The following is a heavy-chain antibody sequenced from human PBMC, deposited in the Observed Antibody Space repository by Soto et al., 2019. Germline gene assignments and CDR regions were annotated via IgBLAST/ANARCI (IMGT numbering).Heavy chain of an antibody. CDR3: ARRRTTVTTSAFVDY. Sequence: SSETLSLTCTGSGGSIGSSSYFLGWIRQPPGKGLEWIGSIYYSGSTYYNPSLKSRVTISVDTSKNQFSLKLSSVTAADTAVYYCARRRTTVTTSAFVDYWGQGTLVTVSS. J-gene: IGHJ4*02. D-gene: IGHD4-17*01. CDR1: GGSIGSSSYF. V-gene: IGHV4-39*01. CDR2: IYYSGST.